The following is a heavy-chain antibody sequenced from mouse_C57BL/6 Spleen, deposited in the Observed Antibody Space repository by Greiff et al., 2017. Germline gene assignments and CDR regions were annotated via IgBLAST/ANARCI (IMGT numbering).Heavy chain of an antibody. CDR2: INPNNGGT. Sequence: EVQLQQSGPELVKPGASVKISCKASGYTFTDYYMNWVKQSHGKSLEWIGDINPNNGGTSYNQKFKGKATLTVDKSSSTAYMELRSLTSEDSAVYYCASYDVGFSYWYFDVWGTGTTVTVSS. CDR3: ASYDVGFSYWYFDV. V-gene: IGHV1-26*01. D-gene: IGHD2-12*01. CDR1: GYTFTDYY. J-gene: IGHJ1*03.